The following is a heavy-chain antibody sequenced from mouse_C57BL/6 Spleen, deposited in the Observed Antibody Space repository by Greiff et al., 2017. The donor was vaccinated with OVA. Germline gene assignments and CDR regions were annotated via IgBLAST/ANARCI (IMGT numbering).Heavy chain of an antibody. CDR2: IDPSDSYT. CDR1: GYTFTSYW. V-gene: IGHV1-69*01. Sequence: QVQLQQPGAELVMPGALVKLSCKASGYTFTSYWMHWVKQRPGQGLEWIGEIDPSDSYTNYNQKFKGKSTLTVDKSSSTAYMQLSSLTSEDSAVYYCARNYGSSYGYFDVWGTGTTVTVSS. D-gene: IGHD1-1*01. J-gene: IGHJ1*03. CDR3: ARNYGSSYGYFDV.